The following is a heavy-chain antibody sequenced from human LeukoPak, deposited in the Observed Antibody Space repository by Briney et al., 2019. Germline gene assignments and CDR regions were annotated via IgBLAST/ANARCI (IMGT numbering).Heavy chain of an antibody. J-gene: IGHJ4*02. D-gene: IGHD4-23*01. CDR1: GYIFTSYW. Sequence: GESLKISCKGSGYIFTSYWIGWVRQMPGKGLEWMGIIYPGDFDTRYSPSFQGQVTISADKSISTAYLQWSSLKASDTAMYYCARHSFAPYGGNEMIDYWGQGTLVTVSS. CDR2: IYPGDFDT. V-gene: IGHV5-51*01. CDR3: ARHSFAPYGGNEMIDY.